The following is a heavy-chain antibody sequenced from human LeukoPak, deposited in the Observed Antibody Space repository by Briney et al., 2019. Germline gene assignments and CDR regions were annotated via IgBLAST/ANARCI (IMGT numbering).Heavy chain of an antibody. Sequence: GGSLRLFCAASGFTFSSYWMRCVRQAPGEGLEWVANIKQDGSEKYYVESVKGRLTSSRVKATNSLYMQMSRLRAEDTAVYYCARDQRYCSSSSCPWEPFDNSGQGTLVTVSS. CDR2: IKQDGSEK. CDR1: GFTFSSYW. D-gene: IGHD2-2*01. V-gene: IGHV3-7*05. CDR3: ARDQRYCSSSSCPWEPFDN. J-gene: IGHJ4*02.